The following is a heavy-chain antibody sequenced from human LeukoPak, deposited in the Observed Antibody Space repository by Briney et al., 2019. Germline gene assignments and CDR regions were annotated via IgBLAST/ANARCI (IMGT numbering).Heavy chain of an antibody. CDR2: IKTDGTGT. J-gene: IGHJ5*02. CDR3: ARDRPHNWFD. V-gene: IGHV3-74*01. D-gene: IGHD6-6*01. Sequence: GGSLRLSCAASGFSISVHWMHWVRQAPGKGLEWVSFIKTDGTGTTYADSVKGRFIISRDNARNTLYLEMNSLRAEDTAVYYCARDRPHNWFDWGQGTLVSVSS. CDR1: GFSISVHW.